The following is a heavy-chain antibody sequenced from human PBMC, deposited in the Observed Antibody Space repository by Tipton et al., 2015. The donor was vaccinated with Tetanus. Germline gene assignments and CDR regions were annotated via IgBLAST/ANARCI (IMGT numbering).Heavy chain of an antibody. J-gene: IGHJ4*02. CDR2: VYYSGNT. CDR1: GGSISSRNYY. Sequence: TLSLTCSVSGGSISSRNYYWGWIRQPPGKGLEFIGRVYYSGNTYYNPSLKSRVTISVDTSKNQFSLKLSSVTATDTAVYYCARTSGYMYSDCWGQGTLVTVSS. D-gene: IGHD3-3*01. V-gene: IGHV4-39*01. CDR3: ARTSGYMYSDC.